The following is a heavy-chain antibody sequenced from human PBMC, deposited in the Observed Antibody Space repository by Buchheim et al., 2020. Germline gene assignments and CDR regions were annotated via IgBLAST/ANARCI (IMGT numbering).Heavy chain of an antibody. CDR3: ARALYHTRYCSSTSCYTRDASCLGY. CDR1: GFTFSSYA. J-gene: IGHJ4*02. V-gene: IGHV3-30-3*01. CDR2: ISYDGSNK. Sequence: QVQLVESGGGVVQPGRSLRLSCAASGFTFSSYAMHWVRQAPGKGLEWVAVISYDGSNKYYADSVKGRFTISRDNSKNTLYLQMNSLRAEDTAVYYCARALYHTRYCSSTSCYTRDASCLGYWGQGTL. D-gene: IGHD2-2*02.